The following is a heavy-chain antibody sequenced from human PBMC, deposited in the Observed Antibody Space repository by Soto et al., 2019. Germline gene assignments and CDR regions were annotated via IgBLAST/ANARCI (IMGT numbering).Heavy chain of an antibody. CDR1: GGSFSGYY. CDR2: INHSGST. V-gene: IGHV4-34*01. CDR3: ARIGRKLGTHYWYFDL. D-gene: IGHD7-27*01. J-gene: IGHJ2*01. Sequence: SETLSLTCAVYGGSFSGYYWSWIRQPPGKGLEWIGEINHSGSTNYNPSHKSRVTISVDTSKNQFSLKLSSVTAADTAVYYCARIGRKLGTHYWYFDLWGRGTLVTVSS.